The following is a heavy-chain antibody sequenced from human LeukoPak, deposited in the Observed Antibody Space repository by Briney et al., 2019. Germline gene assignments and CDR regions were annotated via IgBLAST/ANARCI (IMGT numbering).Heavy chain of an antibody. CDR1: GFIFSSYS. V-gene: IGHV3-48*01. CDR2: ISGSSSTI. Sequence: GGSLRLSCAASGFIFSSYSMNWVRQAPGKGLEWVSYISGSSSTIYYADSVKGRFSISRDNAKNSLYLQMNSLRVEDTAVYYCARDDWGPLFDPWGQGTLVTVSS. J-gene: IGHJ5*02. D-gene: IGHD7-27*01. CDR3: ARDDWGPLFDP.